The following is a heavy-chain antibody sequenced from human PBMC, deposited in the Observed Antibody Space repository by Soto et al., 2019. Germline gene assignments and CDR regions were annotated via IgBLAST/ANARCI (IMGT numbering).Heavy chain of an antibody. CDR3: ARSRYTSGWWTPPFDY. D-gene: IGHD6-19*01. CDR2: IYYSGST. Sequence: PSETPSPPCAVSGGSISSYYWSWIRQPPGKGLEWIGYIYYSGSTNYNPSLKSRVTISVDTSKNQFSLKLTSVTAADTAVYYCARSRYTSGWWTPPFDYWGQGTLVTVSS. CDR1: GGSISSYY. J-gene: IGHJ4*02. V-gene: IGHV4-59*01.